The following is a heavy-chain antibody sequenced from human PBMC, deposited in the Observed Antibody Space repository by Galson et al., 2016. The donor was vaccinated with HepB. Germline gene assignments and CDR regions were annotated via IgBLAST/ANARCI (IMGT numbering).Heavy chain of an antibody. CDR3: AARGNSWPYY. Sequence: SVKVSCKASGVTFSTSAVQWVRQARGQHLEWIGWIVAGNGDTKYAQKFQERVTITRDMSTRTAYMELSSPTSEDTAVYYCAARGNSWPYYWGQGALVTVPS. CDR1: GVTFSTSA. CDR2: IVAGNGDT. V-gene: IGHV1-58*01. D-gene: IGHD6-13*01. J-gene: IGHJ4*02.